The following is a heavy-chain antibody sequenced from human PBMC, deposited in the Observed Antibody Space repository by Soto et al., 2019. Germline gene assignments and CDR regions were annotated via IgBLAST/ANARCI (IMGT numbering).Heavy chain of an antibody. CDR1: GFQFSSYS. CDR2: ISSSSSTV. V-gene: IGHV3-48*01. CDR3: ARVDSYWYFDL. D-gene: IGHD2-2*03. J-gene: IGHJ2*01. Sequence: EVQVEESGGGLVQPGGSRRLAWAASGFQFSSYSMNWVGQAPGKGREWVSYISSSSSTVYYADSVKGRFTMSRDNAKKSLYLQMNSLRAEDTAVYYCARVDSYWYFDLWGRGTLVTVSS.